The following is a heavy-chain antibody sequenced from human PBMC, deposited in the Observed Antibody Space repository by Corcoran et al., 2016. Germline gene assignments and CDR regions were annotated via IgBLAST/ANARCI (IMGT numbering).Heavy chain of an antibody. V-gene: IGHV2-70*04. Sequence: QVTLRESGPALAKPTQTLTLTCTFSGFSLSTVATRVSWVRQPPGKALEWLARIDWDDKKFYSTSLRTRLTVSKDTSKNQVVLIMTNLDPIDTGTYYCALIDHGMDDWGQGTTVTVSS. J-gene: IGHJ6*02. CDR3: ALIDHGMDD. CDR1: GFSLSTVATR. CDR2: IDWDDKK.